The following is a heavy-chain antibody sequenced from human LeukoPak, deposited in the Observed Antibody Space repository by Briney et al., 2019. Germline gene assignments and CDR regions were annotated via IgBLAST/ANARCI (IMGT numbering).Heavy chain of an antibody. CDR2: ISYDGSNK. D-gene: IGHD1-26*01. CDR3: AKDLGGASMDV. CDR1: GFTSSSYG. J-gene: IGHJ6*02. Sequence: GRSLRLSCAASGFTSSSYGMHWVRQAPGKGLEWVAVISYDGSNKYYADSVEGLFTISRDNSKNTLYLQMNSLRAEDTAVYYCAKDLGGASMDVWGQGTTVTVSS. V-gene: IGHV3-30*18.